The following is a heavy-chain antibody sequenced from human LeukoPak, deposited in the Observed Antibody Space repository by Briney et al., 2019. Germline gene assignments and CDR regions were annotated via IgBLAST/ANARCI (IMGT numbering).Heavy chain of an antibody. Sequence: SETLSLTCAVYGGSFSGYYWSWIRQPPGKGLEWIGEINHSGSTNYNPSLKSRVTISVDTSKNQFSLKLSSVTAADTAVYYCARLGLMGGAFDYWGQGTLVTVSS. CDR2: INHSGST. D-gene: IGHD2-8*01. CDR3: ARLGLMGGAFDY. V-gene: IGHV4-34*01. CDR1: GGSFSGYY. J-gene: IGHJ4*02.